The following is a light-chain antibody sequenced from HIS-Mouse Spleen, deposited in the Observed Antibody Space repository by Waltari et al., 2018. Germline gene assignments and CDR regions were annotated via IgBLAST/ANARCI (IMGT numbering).Light chain of an antibody. CDR2: DAS. J-gene: IGKJ5*01. CDR1: QSVSSY. CDR3: QQRSNWAIT. V-gene: IGKV3-11*01. Sequence: EIVLTQSPATLSLSPGERATLSCRASQSVSSYLAWYQQKPGQAPRLLIYDASNRATGIRARFRGSGSGTDFTLTISSLGPEDFAVYYCQQRSNWAITFGQGTRLEIK.